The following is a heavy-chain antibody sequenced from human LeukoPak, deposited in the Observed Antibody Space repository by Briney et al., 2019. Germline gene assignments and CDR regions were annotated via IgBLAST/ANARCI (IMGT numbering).Heavy chain of an antibody. D-gene: IGHD1-26*01. V-gene: IGHV3-23*01. CDR1: GFTFSNYA. CDR3: AKDVGKWESLHFFDY. J-gene: IGHJ4*02. CDR2: ASGSGGST. Sequence: GGSLRLSCAASGFTFSNYAMSWVRQAPGKGLEWVSAASGSGGSTYYADSVKGRFTISRDDSRNTLYLQMNSLRGDDTAVYYCAKDVGKWESLHFFDYWGQGTLVTVSS.